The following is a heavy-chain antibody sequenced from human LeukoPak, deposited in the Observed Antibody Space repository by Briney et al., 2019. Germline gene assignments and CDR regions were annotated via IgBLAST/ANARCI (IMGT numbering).Heavy chain of an antibody. CDR2: INPSGGST. Sequence: GASVKVSCKASGYTLTSYYMHWVRQAPGQGLEWMGIINPSGGSTSYAQKFQGRVTMTRDTSTGTVYVELSSLRSEDTAVYYCARGGSYYAYTRYFDYWGQGTLVTVSS. D-gene: IGHD1-26*01. J-gene: IGHJ4*02. CDR1: GYTLTSYY. V-gene: IGHV1-46*01. CDR3: ARGGSYYAYTRYFDY.